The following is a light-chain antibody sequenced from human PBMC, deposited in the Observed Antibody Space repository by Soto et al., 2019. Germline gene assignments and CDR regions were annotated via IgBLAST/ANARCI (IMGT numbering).Light chain of an antibody. CDR1: TGAVTSAYY. J-gene: IGLJ2*01. Sequence: QAVVTQEPSLTVSPGGTVTLTCASSTGAVTSAYYPNWFQQRPGQAPRALIYSTNHKYSCTPARFSGSLLGGKAALTLSGVQPEDEADYYCLLYFGGQLGVFGGGTKLTVL. V-gene: IGLV7-43*01. CDR2: STN. CDR3: LLYFGGQLGV.